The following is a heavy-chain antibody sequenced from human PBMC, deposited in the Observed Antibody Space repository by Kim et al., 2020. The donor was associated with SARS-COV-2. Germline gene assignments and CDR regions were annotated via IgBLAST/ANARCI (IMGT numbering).Heavy chain of an antibody. Sequence: SETLSLTCTVSGGSISSYYWSWIRQPPGKGLEWIGYIYYSGTTNYNPSLKNRVTISVDTSNNQFSLRLSSVTAADTAVYYCARDYSSTWHHFDYWGQGTLVTVSS. D-gene: IGHD6-13*01. CDR1: GGSISSYY. J-gene: IGHJ4*02. V-gene: IGHV4-59*13. CDR2: IYYSGTT. CDR3: ARDYSSTWHHFDY.